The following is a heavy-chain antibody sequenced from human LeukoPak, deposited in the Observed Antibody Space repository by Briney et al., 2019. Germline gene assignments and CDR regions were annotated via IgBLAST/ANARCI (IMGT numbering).Heavy chain of an antibody. D-gene: IGHD3-22*01. Sequence: ASVKVSCKASGYTFTSYYMHWVRQAPGQGLEWMGIINPSGGSRNYAQKFQGRVTMTRDTSTSTVYMELSSLRSEDTAVYYYARDHYGGSSYSYPDYWGQGTLVTVSS. CDR1: GYTFTSYY. CDR3: ARDHYGGSSYSYPDY. J-gene: IGHJ4*02. CDR2: INPSGGSR. V-gene: IGHV1-46*01.